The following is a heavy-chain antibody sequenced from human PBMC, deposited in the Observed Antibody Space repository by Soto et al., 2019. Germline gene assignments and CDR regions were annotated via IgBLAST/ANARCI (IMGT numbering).Heavy chain of an antibody. V-gene: IGHV3-23*01. Sequence: GGSLRLSCAAPGFTFSSYAMSWLRQAPGKGLEWVSTISDSGNSTYSADSVKGRFTISRDNSEKTLYLQMNSLRAEDTAVYYCARDRYGDPLWGQDDFDYWGQGTLVTVSS. J-gene: IGHJ4*02. CDR1: GFTFSSYA. CDR3: ARDRYGDPLWGQDDFDY. CDR2: ISDSGNST. D-gene: IGHD4-17*01.